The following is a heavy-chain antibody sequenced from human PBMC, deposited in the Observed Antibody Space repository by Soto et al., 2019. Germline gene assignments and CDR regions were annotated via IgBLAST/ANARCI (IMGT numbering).Heavy chain of an antibody. CDR3: ARRPRRTGTTHNWFDP. J-gene: IGHJ5*02. Sequence: SVKVSCKASGGTFSSYAISWVRQAPGQGLEWMGGIIPIFGTANYAQKFQGRVTITADESTSTAYMELSSLRSEDTAVYYCARRPRRTGTTHNWFDPWGQGTLVTVS. D-gene: IGHD1-1*01. CDR2: IIPIFGTA. V-gene: IGHV1-69*13. CDR1: GGTFSSYA.